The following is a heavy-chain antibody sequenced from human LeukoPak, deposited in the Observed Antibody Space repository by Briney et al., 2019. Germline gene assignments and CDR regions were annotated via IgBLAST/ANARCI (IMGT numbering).Heavy chain of an antibody. CDR3: AREEHSEAWFGELRHLDY. D-gene: IGHD3-10*01. V-gene: IGHV1-2*02. Sequence: ALVKVSCKASGYTFTGYYMHWVRQAPGQGLEWMGWINPNSGGTNYAQKFQGRVTMTRDTSISTAYMELSRLRSDDTAVYYCAREEHSEAWFGELRHLDYWGQGTLVTVSS. CDR2: INPNSGGT. J-gene: IGHJ4*02. CDR1: GYTFTGYY.